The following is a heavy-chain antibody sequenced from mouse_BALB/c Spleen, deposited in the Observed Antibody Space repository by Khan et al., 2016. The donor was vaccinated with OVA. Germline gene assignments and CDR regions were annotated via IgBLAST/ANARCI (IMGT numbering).Heavy chain of an antibody. D-gene: IGHD1-1*01. Sequence: QVQLKESGPGLVAPSQSLSITCTVSGFSLTSYGVNWVRQPPGKGLEWLGVIWGDGSTNYHSTLKSRLIISKDNSKRQVFLTLNSLQPYDTATYYCSKFTPDYYSMDYWGQGTSVTVSS. J-gene: IGHJ4*01. CDR3: SKFTPDYYSMDY. CDR1: GFSLTSYG. CDR2: IWGDGST. V-gene: IGHV2-3*01.